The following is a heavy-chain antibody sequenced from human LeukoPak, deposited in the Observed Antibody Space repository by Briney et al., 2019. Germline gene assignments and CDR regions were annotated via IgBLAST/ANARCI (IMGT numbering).Heavy chain of an antibody. D-gene: IGHD2-2*01. V-gene: IGHV1-2*02. CDR1: GYTFTGYY. Sequence: ASVKVSCKASGYTFTGYYMHWVRQAPGQGLEWMGWINPNSGGTNYAQKFQGRVTMTRDTSISTAYMELSRLRSDDTAVYYCARGVCVGVPACGADYYYYYMDVWGKGTTVTVSS. J-gene: IGHJ6*03. CDR3: ARGVCVGVPACGADYYYYYMDV. CDR2: INPNSGGT.